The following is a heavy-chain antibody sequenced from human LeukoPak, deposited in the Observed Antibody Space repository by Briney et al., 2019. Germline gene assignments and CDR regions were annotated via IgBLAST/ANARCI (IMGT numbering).Heavy chain of an antibody. CDR3: ATFTTTDGESSTKYFNY. Sequence: GESLKISCKGSGYSFTSYWIGWVRPMPGKGLEWMGIIYPGDSDTRYSPSFQGQVTISADKSISTAYLQWSSLKASDTAMYYCATFTTTDGESSTKYFNYWGQGTLVTVSS. J-gene: IGHJ4*02. CDR2: IYPGDSDT. CDR1: GYSFTSYW. V-gene: IGHV5-51*01. D-gene: IGHD4-17*01.